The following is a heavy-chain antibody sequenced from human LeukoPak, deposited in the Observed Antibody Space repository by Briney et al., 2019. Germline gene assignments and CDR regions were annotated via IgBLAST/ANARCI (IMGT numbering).Heavy chain of an antibody. CDR1: GGSISSGDYY. V-gene: IGHV4-30-4*08. D-gene: IGHD2-2*02. CDR3: ARGPLSCSSTGCYIFDY. J-gene: IGHJ4*02. Sequence: PSETLSLTCTVSGGSISSGDYYWSWIRQPPGKGLEWIGYIYYSGSTYYNPSLKSRVTISVDTSKNQFPLKLSSVAAADTAVYYCARGPLSCSSTGCYIFDYWGQGTLVTVSS. CDR2: IYYSGST.